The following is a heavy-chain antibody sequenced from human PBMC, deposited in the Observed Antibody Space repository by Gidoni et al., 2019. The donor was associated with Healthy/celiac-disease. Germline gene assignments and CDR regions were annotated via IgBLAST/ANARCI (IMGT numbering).Heavy chain of an antibody. CDR1: DSPFSRYR. CDR3: ARGGGWTSGWYSYYYYGMDV. Sequence: EVQLVASGGGLVQPGGSLRLPVPAPDSPFSRYRSGWVRQAPGKGREWVANIKQDGSEKYYVDSVKGRFTIARDNAKNSLYLQMNSLRAEDTAVYYCARGGGWTSGWYSYYYYGMDVWGQGTTVTVSS. D-gene: IGHD6-19*01. J-gene: IGHJ6*02. V-gene: IGHV3-7*05. CDR2: IKQDGSEK.